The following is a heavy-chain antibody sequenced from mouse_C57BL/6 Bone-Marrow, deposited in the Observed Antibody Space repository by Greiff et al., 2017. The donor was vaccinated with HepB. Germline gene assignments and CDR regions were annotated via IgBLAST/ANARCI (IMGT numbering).Heavy chain of an antibody. D-gene: IGHD2-3*01. Sequence: VKLMESGPGLVQPSQSLSITCTVSGFSLTSYGVHWVRQSPGKGLEWLGVIWSGGITDYNAAFISRLSISKDNSKSQVFFKMNSLQADDTAIYYCARDGYYWYFDVWGTGTTVTVSS. CDR3: ARDGYYWYFDV. V-gene: IGHV2-2*01. J-gene: IGHJ1*03. CDR2: IWSGGIT. CDR1: GFSLTSYG.